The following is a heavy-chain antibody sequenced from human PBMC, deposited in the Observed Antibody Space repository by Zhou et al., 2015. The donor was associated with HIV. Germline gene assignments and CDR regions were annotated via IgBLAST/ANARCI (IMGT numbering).Heavy chain of an antibody. J-gene: IGHJ4*02. CDR1: GGTFSSYA. V-gene: IGHV1-69*01. CDR3: ARPTTGDIVVVPAALES. CDR2: IIPIFGTA. D-gene: IGHD2-2*01. Sequence: QVQLVQSGAEVKKPGSSVKVSCKASGGTFSSYAISWVRQAPGQGLEWMGGIIPIFGTANYAQKFQGRVTITADESTSTAYMELSSLRSEDTAVYYCARPTTGDIVVVPAALESWGQGNPGHRLL.